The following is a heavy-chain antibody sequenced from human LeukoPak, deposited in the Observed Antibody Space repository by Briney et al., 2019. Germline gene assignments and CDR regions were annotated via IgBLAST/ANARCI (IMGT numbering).Heavy chain of an antibody. D-gene: IGHD3-3*01. CDR3: AKDEYYDFWSGYRKIDY. CDR1: GFTFSSYG. Sequence: GGSLRLSCAASGFTFSSYGMHWVRQAPGKGLEWVAFIRYDGSNKYYADSVKGRFTISRDNSKNTLYLQMNSLRAEDTAVYYCAKDEYYDFWSGYRKIDYWGQGTLVTASS. J-gene: IGHJ4*02. V-gene: IGHV3-30*02. CDR2: IRYDGSNK.